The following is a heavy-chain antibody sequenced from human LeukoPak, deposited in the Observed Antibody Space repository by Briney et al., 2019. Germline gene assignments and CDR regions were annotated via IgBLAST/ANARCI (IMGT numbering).Heavy chain of an antibody. CDR2: ISAYNGNT. V-gene: IGHV1-18*01. CDR1: SYTFTSYG. CDR3: ARDFLLYSSSWSPSDY. Sequence: GASVKVSCKASSYTFTSYGISWVRQAPGQGLEWMGWISAYNGNTNYAQKLQGRVTMTTDTSTSTAYMELRSLRSDDTAVYYCARDFLLYSSSWSPSDYWGQGTLVTVSS. D-gene: IGHD6-13*01. J-gene: IGHJ4*02.